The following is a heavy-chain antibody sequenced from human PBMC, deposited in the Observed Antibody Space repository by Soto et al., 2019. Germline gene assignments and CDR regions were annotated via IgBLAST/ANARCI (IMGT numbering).Heavy chain of an antibody. CDR1: GGYISSYD. D-gene: IGHD6-13*01. V-gene: IGHV4-59*08. J-gene: IGHJ3*02. CDR2: IYYSGST. CDR3: ARTIAAAGYDAFDI. Sequence: SETLSLTCTVSGGYISSYDWSWIRKPPGKGLEWIGYIYYSGSTNYNPSLKSRVTISVDTSKNQFSLKLSSVTAADTAVYYCARTIAAAGYDAFDIWGQGTMVTVSS.